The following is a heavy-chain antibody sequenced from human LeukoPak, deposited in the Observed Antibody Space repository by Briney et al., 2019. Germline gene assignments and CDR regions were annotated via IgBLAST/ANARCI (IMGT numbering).Heavy chain of an antibody. V-gene: IGHV3-15*05. D-gene: IGHD2-21*02. CDR3: TTEVVVTSYFDF. CDR2: IKRKTHGGTT. CDR1: GFDSSDAW. J-gene: IGHJ4*01. Sequence: GGSLRLSCATSGFDSSDAWMSWVRQAPGKGLEWVGRIKRKTHGGTTQYGAPVKGRFAISRDDSKNTLYLQMNSLTTEDTGVYFCTTEVVVTSYFDFWGHGALVTVSS.